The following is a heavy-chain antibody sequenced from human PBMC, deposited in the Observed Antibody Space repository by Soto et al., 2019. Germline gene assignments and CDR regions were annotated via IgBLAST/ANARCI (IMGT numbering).Heavy chain of an antibody. D-gene: IGHD2-15*01. J-gene: IGHJ4*02. CDR3: ARGGRSGDY. V-gene: IGHV3-7*01. Sequence: EVQLVESGGGLVQPGGSLRLSCAASGFTFSSSWMSWVRQAPGKGLEWVANIKQDGSEKYNVDAVKGRFTISRYNAKNPLYLQMNGLRAEDTAVYYCARGGRSGDYWGQGTLVTVSS. CDR2: IKQDGSEK. CDR1: GFTFSSSW.